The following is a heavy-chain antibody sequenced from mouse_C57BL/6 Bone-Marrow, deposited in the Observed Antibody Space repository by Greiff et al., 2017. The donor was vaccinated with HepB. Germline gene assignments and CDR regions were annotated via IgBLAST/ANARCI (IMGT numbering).Heavy chain of an antibody. CDR2: INPYNGGT. V-gene: IGHV1-19*01. J-gene: IGHJ1*03. D-gene: IGHD4-1*01. CDR1: GYTFTDYY. CDR3: ARKGTGTFYWYFDV. Sequence: VQLQQSGPVLVKPGASVKMSCKASGYTFTDYYMNWVKQSHGKSLEWIGVINPYNGGTSYNQKFKGKATLTVDKSSSTAYMELNSLTSEDSAVYYCARKGTGTFYWYFDVWGTGTTVTVSS.